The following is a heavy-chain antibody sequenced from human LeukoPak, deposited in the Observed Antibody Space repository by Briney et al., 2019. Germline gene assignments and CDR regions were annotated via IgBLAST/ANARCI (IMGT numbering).Heavy chain of an antibody. CDR3: AKPLGYYYDSSGYPY. CDR1: GFTFSSYW. CDR2: ISGSGGST. Sequence: PGGSLRLSCAASGFTFSSYWMHWVRQAPGKGLEWVSAISGSGGSTYYADSVKGRFTISRDNSKNTLYLQMNSLRAEDTAVYYCAKPLGYYYDSSGYPYWGQGTLVTVSS. D-gene: IGHD3-22*01. J-gene: IGHJ4*02. V-gene: IGHV3-23*01.